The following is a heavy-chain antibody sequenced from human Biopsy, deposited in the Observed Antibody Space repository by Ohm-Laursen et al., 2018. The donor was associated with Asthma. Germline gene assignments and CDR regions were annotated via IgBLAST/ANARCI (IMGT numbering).Heavy chain of an antibody. CDR2: ISSSGSTR. V-gene: IGHV3-11*01. D-gene: IGHD6-13*01. Sequence: SLRLSCAASGFSFSDYYMTWMRQAPGKGLEWVASISSSGSTRYPSESLLGRYTMSRDNAQQTMSLEVRSLRVEDTAIYYCARVLESSSWGPYYVFALDVWGQGTPVAVSS. J-gene: IGHJ6*02. CDR1: GFSFSDYY. CDR3: ARVLESSSWGPYYVFALDV.